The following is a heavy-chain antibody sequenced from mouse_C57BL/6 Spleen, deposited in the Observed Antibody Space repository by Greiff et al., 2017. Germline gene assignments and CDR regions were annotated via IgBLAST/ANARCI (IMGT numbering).Heavy chain of an antibody. J-gene: IGHJ2*01. D-gene: IGHD1-1*02. CDR1: GYTFTSYW. CDR3: ARTGGLISYYVDY. CDR2: IHPNSGST. Sequence: QVQLQQPGAELVKPGASVKLSCKASGYTFTSYWMHWVKQRPGKGLEWIGMIHPNSGSTNYNEKFKSKATLTVAKSSSTAYMQLSSLTSEDSAVYYCARTGGLISYYVDYWGQGTTLTVSS. V-gene: IGHV1-64*01.